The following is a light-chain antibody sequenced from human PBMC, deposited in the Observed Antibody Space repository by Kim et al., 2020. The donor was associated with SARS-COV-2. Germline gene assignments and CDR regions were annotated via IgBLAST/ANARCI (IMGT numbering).Light chain of an antibody. V-gene: IGLV1-44*01. CDR1: ISRISGNT. J-gene: IGLJ2*01. CDR3: ATWDDSLNGVV. CDR2: SNN. Sequence: HGVTSASSVSISRISGNTVNWYQQLPVTAPTLLIYSNNQRPSGVPDRFSGSKSGTSASLAISGRQSEDETDYYCATWDDSLNGVVFGGGTQLTVL.